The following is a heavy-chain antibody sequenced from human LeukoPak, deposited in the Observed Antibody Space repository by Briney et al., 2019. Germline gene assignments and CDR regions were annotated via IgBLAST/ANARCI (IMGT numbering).Heavy chain of an antibody. CDR3: ARGHGRRVAAAGNYYYYGMDV. Sequence: SETLSLTCAVSGGSISSSNWWSWVRQPPGEGLEWIGAIYHSGSTNYNPSLKSRVTISVDKSKNQFSLKLSSVTAADTAAYYCARGHGRRVAAAGNYYYYGMDVWGQGTTVTVSS. CDR2: IYHSGST. CDR1: GGSISSSNW. D-gene: IGHD6-13*01. J-gene: IGHJ6*02. V-gene: IGHV4-4*02.